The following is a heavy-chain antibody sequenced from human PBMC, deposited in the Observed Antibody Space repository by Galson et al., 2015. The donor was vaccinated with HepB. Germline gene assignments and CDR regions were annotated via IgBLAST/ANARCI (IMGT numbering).Heavy chain of an antibody. CDR2: ISAYNGNT. J-gene: IGHJ4*02. V-gene: IGHV1-18*04. D-gene: IGHD6-19*01. CDR1: GYTFTSYG. CDR3: ARDRLTFSSGRWDFIQIFDY. Sequence: SVKVSCKASGYTFTSYGISWVRQAPGQGLEWMGWISAYNGNTNYAQKLQGRVTMTTDTSTSTAYMELRSLRSDDTAVYYCARDRLTFSSGRWDFIQIFDYWGQGTLVTVSS.